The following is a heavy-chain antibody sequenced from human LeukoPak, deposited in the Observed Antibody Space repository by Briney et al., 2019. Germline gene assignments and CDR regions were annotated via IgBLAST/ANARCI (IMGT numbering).Heavy chain of an antibody. CDR2: ISGSATEP. Sequence: PGGSLRLSCAASGFRFNNYAMSWVRQAPGKGLEWVSSISGSATEPHYADSVGGRFTISRDNSRNTLYLHMNSLRAEDTAVYYCAKNFPYYFYGMDVWGQGTTVTVSS. CDR3: AKNFPYYFYGMDV. CDR1: GFRFNNYA. V-gene: IGHV3-23*01. J-gene: IGHJ6*02.